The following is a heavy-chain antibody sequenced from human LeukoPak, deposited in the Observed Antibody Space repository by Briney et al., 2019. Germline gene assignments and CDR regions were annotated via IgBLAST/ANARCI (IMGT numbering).Heavy chain of an antibody. CDR3: ARGDLLIGY. V-gene: IGHV3-23*01. CDR1: GFTFSRYA. CDR2: ISDSGGST. D-gene: IGHD3-10*01. Sequence: GGSLRLSCAASGFTFSRYAMSWVRQAPGKGLEWVSSISDSGGSTYYADSVKGRFTIPRDNSKNTLYLQMNSLRAEDTAVYYCARGDLLIGYWGQGTLVTVPS. J-gene: IGHJ4*02.